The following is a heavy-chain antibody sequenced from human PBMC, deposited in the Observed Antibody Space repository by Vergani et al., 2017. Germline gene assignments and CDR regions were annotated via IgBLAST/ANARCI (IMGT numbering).Heavy chain of an antibody. Sequence: QVQLQESGPGLVKPSQTLSLTCTVSGGSINSHNYYWSWIRQPAEKGLEWIGRIHTSGSTNYNPSLKSRVTMSEDTSKNQFSLNLTSVTAADTAVYFCATKSCGTPGCQIGYFREWGQGTLVTVSS. CDR1: GGSINSHNYY. V-gene: IGHV4-61*02. J-gene: IGHJ1*01. D-gene: IGHD1-1*01. CDR2: IHTSGST. CDR3: ATKSCGTPGCQIGYFRE.